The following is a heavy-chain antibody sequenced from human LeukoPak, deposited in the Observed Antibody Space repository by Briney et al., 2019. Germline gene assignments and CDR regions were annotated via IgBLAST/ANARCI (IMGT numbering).Heavy chain of an antibody. J-gene: IGHJ4*02. CDR1: GFTVSSNY. Sequence: GGSLRLSCAASGFTVSSNYMSWVRQAPGKGLEWVSVIYSGDSTYYADSVKGRFTISRDNSKNTLYLQMNSLRAEDTAVYYCARGGGVCSGGSCYPFDYWGQGTLVTVSS. V-gene: IGHV3-53*01. CDR2: IYSGDST. CDR3: ARGGGVCSGGSCYPFDY. D-gene: IGHD2-15*01.